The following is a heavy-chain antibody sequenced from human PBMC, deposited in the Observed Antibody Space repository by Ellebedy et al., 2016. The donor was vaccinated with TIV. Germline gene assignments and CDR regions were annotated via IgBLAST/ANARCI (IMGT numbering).Heavy chain of an antibody. CDR2: INPSGGST. Sequence: AASVKVSCKASGYTFTSYYMHWVRQAPGQGLEWMGIINPSGGSTSYAQKLQGRVTMTRNTSITTAYMELSSLRSEDTAVYYCARAIKSEYSSGWYVAYWGQGTLVTVSS. CDR3: ARAIKSEYSSGWYVAY. CDR1: GYTFTSYY. V-gene: IGHV1-46*04. J-gene: IGHJ4*02. D-gene: IGHD6-19*01.